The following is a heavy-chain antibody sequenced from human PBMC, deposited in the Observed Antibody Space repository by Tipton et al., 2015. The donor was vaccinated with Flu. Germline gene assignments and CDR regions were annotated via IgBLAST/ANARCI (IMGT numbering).Heavy chain of an antibody. CDR2: IYSGGST. J-gene: IGHJ6*02. V-gene: IGHV3-66*01. D-gene: IGHD3-22*01. CDR3: ARDRWLYYDSSGYYPLYYYYGMDV. CDR1: GFTVSSNY. Sequence: QLVQSGGGLVQPGGSLRLSCAASGFTVSSNYMSWVRQAPGKGLEWVSVIYSGGSTYYADSVKGRFTISRDNSKNTLYLQMNSLRAEDTAVYYCARDRWLYYDSSGYYPLYYYYGMDVWGQGTTVTVSS.